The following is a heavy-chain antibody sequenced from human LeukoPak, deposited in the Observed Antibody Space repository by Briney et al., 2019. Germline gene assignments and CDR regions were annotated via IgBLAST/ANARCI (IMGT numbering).Heavy chain of an antibody. CDR1: GYTFTSYD. V-gene: IGHV1-8*01. J-gene: IGHJ4*02. D-gene: IGHD6-13*01. Sequence: GASVKVPCKASGYTFTSYDINWVRQATGQGLEWMGWTNPNSGNTGYAQKFQGRVTMTRNTSISTAYMELSSLRSEDTAVYYCARDTRKRTPGIAAAGTSGIGYWGQGTLVTVSS. CDR3: ARDTRKRTPGIAAAGTSGIGY. CDR2: TNPNSGNT.